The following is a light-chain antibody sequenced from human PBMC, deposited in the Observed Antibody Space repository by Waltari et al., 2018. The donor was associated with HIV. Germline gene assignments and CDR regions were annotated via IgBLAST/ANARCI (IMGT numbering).Light chain of an antibody. V-gene: IGKV2-28*01. CDR3: MQTLQTAPWT. CDR1: QSLLHSDGYNF. Sequence: DIVMTQSPLSLPVSPGEPASISCRSSQSLLHSDGYNFLDWYLQKPGQSPQLLFCLGSNRASGVPDRFSGSGSGTDVTLKISRVEAEDVGVYYCMQTLQTAPWTFGHGTKVEIK. CDR2: LGS. J-gene: IGKJ1*01.